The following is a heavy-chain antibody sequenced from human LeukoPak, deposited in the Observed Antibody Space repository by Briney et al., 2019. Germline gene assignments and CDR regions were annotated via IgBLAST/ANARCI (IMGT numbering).Heavy chain of an antibody. CDR2: IFTSSSTI. V-gene: IGHV3-48*01. J-gene: IGHJ6*02. Sequence: GGSLRLSCAASGFTFSSYSMNWVRQAPGKGLEWVSYIFTSSSTIYYADSVKGRFTISRDNAKNSLYLQMNSLRAEDTAVYYCARDGTTDYYYGMDVWGHGTTVTVSS. CDR3: ARDGTTDYYYGMDV. CDR1: GFTFSSYS. D-gene: IGHD1-1*01.